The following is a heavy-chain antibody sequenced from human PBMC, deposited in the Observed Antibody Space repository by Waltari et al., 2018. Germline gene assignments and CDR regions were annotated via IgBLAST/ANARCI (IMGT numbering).Heavy chain of an antibody. CDR3: VRVNWGPDY. J-gene: IGHJ4*02. V-gene: IGHV3-11*01. Sequence: QVQLVESGGGLVKPDGSLRLSCAASGFNLRDYHMSWVRQTPGKGLEWISYIRNDDNREYYADSVKGRFTISRDNAKNSLYLQMNSLRVEDTAVYYCVRVNWGPDYWGQGTLVTVSA. CDR2: IRNDDNRE. D-gene: IGHD7-27*01. CDR1: GFNLRDYH.